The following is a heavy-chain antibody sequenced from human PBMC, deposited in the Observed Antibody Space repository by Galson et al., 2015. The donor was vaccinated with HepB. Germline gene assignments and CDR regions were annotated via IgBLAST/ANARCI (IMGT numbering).Heavy chain of an antibody. CDR3: ARAAASIAAAFDY. V-gene: IGHV1-46*01. D-gene: IGHD6-6*01. J-gene: IGHJ4*02. CDR1: GYTFTSYY. Sequence: GYTFTSYYMHWVRQAPGQGLEWMGIINPSGGSTSYAQKFQGRVTMTRDTSTSTVYMELSSLRSEDTAVYYCARAAASIAAAFDYWGQGTLVTVSS. CDR2: INPSGGST.